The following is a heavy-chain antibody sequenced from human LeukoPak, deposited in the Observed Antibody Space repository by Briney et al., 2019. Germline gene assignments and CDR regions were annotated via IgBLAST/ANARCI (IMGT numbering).Heavy chain of an antibody. CDR3: ARGDYDGSGSMGY. Sequence: GGSLRLSCAASGFTFSSYGMHWVRQAPGKGLEWVAIISYDGRNKNYADSVKGRFTISRDNSKDTLYLQMNSLRAEDTAVYYCARGDYDGSGSMGYWGQGTLVTVSS. CDR2: ISYDGRNK. J-gene: IGHJ4*02. CDR1: GFTFSSYG. V-gene: IGHV3-30*03. D-gene: IGHD3-22*01.